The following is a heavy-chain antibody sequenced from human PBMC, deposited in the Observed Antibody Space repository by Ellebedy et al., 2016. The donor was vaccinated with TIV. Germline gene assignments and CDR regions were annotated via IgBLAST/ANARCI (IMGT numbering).Heavy chain of an antibody. CDR3: ARERASWNFYYHYLMDV. CDR1: GDSFRDYY. D-gene: IGHD1-1*01. Sequence: MPSETLSLTCAIYGDSFRDYYWGCVRQPPGKGLQWIGEIDQSGVANYNPSLKGRVIMSVDPSKRQFSLNLTSVSAADTAVYYCARERASWNFYYHYLMDVWGKGTTVTVSS. J-gene: IGHJ6*03. CDR2: IDQSGVA. V-gene: IGHV4-34*01.